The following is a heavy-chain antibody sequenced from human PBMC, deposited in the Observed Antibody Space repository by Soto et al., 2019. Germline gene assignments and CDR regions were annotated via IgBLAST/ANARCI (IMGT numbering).Heavy chain of an antibody. J-gene: IGHJ6*02. D-gene: IGHD4-17*01. V-gene: IGHV1-18*04. CDR2: ISAYNGNT. CDR1: GYTFTSYD. Sequence: QVQLVQSGAEVKKPGASVKVSCKASGYTFTSYDISWVRQAPGQGLEWMGWISAYNGNTNYAQKLQGRVTMTTDTSTSTAYMELRSLRSDDTAVYYCARVGDYGDYVSRGLVDVWGQGTTVTVSS. CDR3: ARVGDYGDYVSRGLVDV.